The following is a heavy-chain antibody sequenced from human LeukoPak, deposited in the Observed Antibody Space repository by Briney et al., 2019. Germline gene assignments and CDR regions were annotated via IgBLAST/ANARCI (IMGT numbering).Heavy chain of an antibody. Sequence: PGRSLRLSCAASGFSFGTYGMHWVRQAPGKGLEWVAVVWSDGSNKYYADSVKGRFTISRDNSKNTLNLQINSLRVEDTAVYYCARDGVAAANYYVMDVWGQGTTVTVSS. CDR3: ARDGVAAANYYVMDV. J-gene: IGHJ6*02. CDR2: VWSDGSNK. D-gene: IGHD2-15*01. CDR1: GFSFGTYG. V-gene: IGHV3-33*01.